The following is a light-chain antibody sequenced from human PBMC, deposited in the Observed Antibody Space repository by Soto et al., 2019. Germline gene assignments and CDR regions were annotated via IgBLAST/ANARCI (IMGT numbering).Light chain of an antibody. Sequence: DVQMTQSPSSLSASIGYRVTITCRSSQGLDNCLAWCQQKPGKATKLLIYKASSLESGFPSRFSGSGSGKESTLTIRSLQPDDFATYYCQQYNSYQWTSGQGTKVDI. CDR2: KAS. CDR1: QGLDNC. V-gene: IGKV1-5*03. J-gene: IGKJ1*01. CDR3: QQYNSYQWT.